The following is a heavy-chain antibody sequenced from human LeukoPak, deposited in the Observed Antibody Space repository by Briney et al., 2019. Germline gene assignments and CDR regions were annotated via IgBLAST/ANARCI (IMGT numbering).Heavy chain of an antibody. CDR1: GYKFNAYC. CDR2: IYPDDSDT. CDR3: ARPNITSYYDSRGYDAFDV. Sequence: GESLKISCKGSGYKFNAYCIAWVRQMPGKGLEWMGIIYPDDSDTRYSTSFQGQVTISADKSVSIAYLQWSSLKASDTAMYYCARPNITSYYDSRGYDAFDVWGQGTMVIVSS. J-gene: IGHJ3*01. V-gene: IGHV5-51*01. D-gene: IGHD3-22*01.